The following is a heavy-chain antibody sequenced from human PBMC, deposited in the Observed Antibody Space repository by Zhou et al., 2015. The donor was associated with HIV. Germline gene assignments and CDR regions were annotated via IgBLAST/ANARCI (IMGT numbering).Heavy chain of an antibody. CDR1: GGTFSSYA. J-gene: IGHJ4*02. CDR2: IIPIFGTA. Sequence: QVQLVQSGAEVKKPGSSVKVSCKASGGTFSSYAISWVRQAPGQGLEWMGGIIPIFGTANYAQKFQGRVTITADESTSTAYMELSXNLRSEDTAVYYCARARSIAVAGYFDYWGQGTLVTVSS. D-gene: IGHD6-19*01. CDR3: ARARSIAVAGYFDY. V-gene: IGHV1-69*12.